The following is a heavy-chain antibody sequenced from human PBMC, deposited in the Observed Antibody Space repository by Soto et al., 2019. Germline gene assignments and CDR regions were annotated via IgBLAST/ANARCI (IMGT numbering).Heavy chain of an antibody. D-gene: IGHD6-19*01. CDR1: GYTFTSYG. CDR2: ISAYNGNT. V-gene: IGHV1-18*01. J-gene: IGHJ4*02. Sequence: QVQLVQSGAEVKKPGASVKVSCKASGYTFTSYGISWVRQAPGQGLEWMGWISAYNGNTNYAQKLQGRVTMTTDTSTRTAYVELRRLRSDDTAVYYCARDPDSSGWSYDYWGQGTLVTVSS. CDR3: ARDPDSSGWSYDY.